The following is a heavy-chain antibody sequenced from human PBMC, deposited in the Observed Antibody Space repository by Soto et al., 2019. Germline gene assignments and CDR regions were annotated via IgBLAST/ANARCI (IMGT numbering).Heavy chain of an antibody. D-gene: IGHD3-22*01. CDR3: ARGDYYDTSGPFSDAFDI. V-gene: IGHV3-7*04. J-gene: IGHJ3*02. CDR1: GFTFSSYW. CDR2: IKPDGSEK. Sequence: VGSLRLSCRASGFTFSSYWMSWVRQAPGKGLEWVANIKPDGSEKWYVDSVKGRFTISRDNAKNSLYVQMISLRAEDTAVYYCARGDYYDTSGPFSDAFDIWGQGTMVTVS.